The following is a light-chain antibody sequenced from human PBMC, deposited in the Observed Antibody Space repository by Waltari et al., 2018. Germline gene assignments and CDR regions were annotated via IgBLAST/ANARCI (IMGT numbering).Light chain of an antibody. V-gene: IGKV4-1*01. CDR3: QQYYSTPYT. CDR1: QSVLYSSNNKNY. J-gene: IGKJ2*01. CDR2: WAS. Sequence: IVLTQSPDSLAVSLGERATINCKSSQSVLYSSNNKNYLAWYQQKPGKPPKLLIYWASTRESGVPDRFSGSGSGTDFTLTISSLQAEDVAVYYCQQYYSTPYTFGQGTKLEIK.